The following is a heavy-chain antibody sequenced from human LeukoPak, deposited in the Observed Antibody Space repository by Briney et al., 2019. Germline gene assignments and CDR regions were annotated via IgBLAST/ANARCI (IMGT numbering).Heavy chain of an antibody. D-gene: IGHD2-21*02. CDR2: IYYSGST. CDR3: ATRPHCGGDCYLDY. J-gene: IGHJ4*02. CDR1: GGSISSSSYY. Sequence: PSETLSLTCTVSGGSISSSSYYCGWIRQPPGKGLEWIGSIYYSGSTYYNPSLNSRVTISVDTSKNQFSLKLSSVTAADTAVYYCATRPHCGGDCYLDYWGQGTLVTVSS. V-gene: IGHV4-39*01.